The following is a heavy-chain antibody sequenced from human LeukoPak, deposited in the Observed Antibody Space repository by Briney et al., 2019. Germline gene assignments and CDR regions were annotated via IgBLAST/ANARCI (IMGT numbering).Heavy chain of an antibody. CDR2: ISYDGSNK. D-gene: IGHD3-22*01. V-gene: IGHV3-30*18. CDR1: GFTFSSYG. CDR3: AKASLRDYYDSSGSDY. J-gene: IGHJ4*02. Sequence: GGSLRLSCAASGFTFSSYGMHWVRQAPGKGLEWVAVISYDGSNKYYADSVKGRFTISRDNSKNTLYLQMNSLRVEDTAVYYCAKASLRDYYDSSGSDYWGQGTLVTVPS.